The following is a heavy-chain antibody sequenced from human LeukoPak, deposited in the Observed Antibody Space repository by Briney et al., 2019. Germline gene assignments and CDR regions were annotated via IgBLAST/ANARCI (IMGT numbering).Heavy chain of an antibody. J-gene: IGHJ4*02. CDR3: ASGLELDY. CDR2: INSGGSGT. CDR1: GFPLSSYW. V-gene: IGHV3-74*01. Sequence: GGSLRLSCAASGFPLSSYWMHWVRQAPGKGLVWVSRINSGGSGTSYADSVEGRFTISRDNVKNTLYLQMNSLRAEDTAVYYCASGLELDYWGQGTLVTVSS.